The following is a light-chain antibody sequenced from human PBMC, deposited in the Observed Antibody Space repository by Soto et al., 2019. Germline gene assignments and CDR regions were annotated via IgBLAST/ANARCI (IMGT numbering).Light chain of an antibody. V-gene: IGKV1-39*01. CDR2: TAP. Sequence: DIQMTQSPSSLSASVGDRVTITCRASQSIRNYFNWYQQKPGKVPKVLIYTAPSLQSGAPSRLSASGSGTDFTLSVVSLQPEDFATYYCQQTYSTLDYTFGQGTKVDIK. CDR3: QQTYSTLDYT. J-gene: IGKJ2*01. CDR1: QSIRNY.